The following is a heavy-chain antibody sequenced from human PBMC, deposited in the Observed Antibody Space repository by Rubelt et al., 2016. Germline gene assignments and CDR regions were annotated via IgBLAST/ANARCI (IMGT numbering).Heavy chain of an antibody. D-gene: IGHD6-13*01. CDR2: IYKRGST. CDR3: GRDRGSSSWYGVDY. V-gene: IGHV4-59*10. Sequence: QVQLQQWGAGLLKPSETLSLTCAVYGGSFSGYYWSWIRQPPGKGLEWIGRIYKRGSTNYNPFLKSRVTMSLDTSKNQLSLKLSSVTAADTAVYHCGRDRGSSSWYGVDYWGQGTLVTVSS. J-gene: IGHJ4*02. CDR1: GGSFSGYY.